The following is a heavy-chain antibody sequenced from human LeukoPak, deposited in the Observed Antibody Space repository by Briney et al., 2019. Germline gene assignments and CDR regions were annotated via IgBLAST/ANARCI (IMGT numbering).Heavy chain of an antibody. D-gene: IGHD3-10*01. CDR3: ASGLGPGTYYFDY. CDR2: IKQDGSEK. J-gene: IGHJ4*02. Sequence: GGSLTLSCAAYGFTFSSFWMSWVRQAPGKGLEWVANIKQDGSEKYYVDSVKGRFTISRDNAKNSLYLQMNSLRAEDTAVYYCASGLGPGTYYFDYWGQGTLVTVSS. V-gene: IGHV3-7*01. CDR1: GFTFSSFW.